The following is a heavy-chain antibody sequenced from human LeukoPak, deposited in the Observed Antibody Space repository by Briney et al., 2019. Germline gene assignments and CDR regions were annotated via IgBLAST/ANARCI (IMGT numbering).Heavy chain of an antibody. CDR2: IYHSGST. CDR1: GGSISSGGYY. D-gene: IGHD1-14*01. J-gene: IGHJ6*02. CDR3: ARVVAITSEYYYYGMDV. Sequence: SQTLSLTCTVSGGSISSGGYYWRWIRQPPGKGLEWIGYIYHSGSTYYNPSLKSRVTISVDRSKNQFSLKLSSVTAADTAVYYCARVVAITSEYYYYGMDVWGQGTTVTVSS. V-gene: IGHV4-30-2*01.